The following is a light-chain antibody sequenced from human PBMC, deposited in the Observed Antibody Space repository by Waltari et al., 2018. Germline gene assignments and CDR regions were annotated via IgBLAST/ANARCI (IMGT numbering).Light chain of an antibody. CDR3: QSYDSSLSVV. J-gene: IGLJ2*01. CDR2: GNR. Sequence: QSVLTQPPSVSGAPGQRVTISCTGSSSNIGAGYDVHWYQQLPGTAPKLLSYGNRSRPSVVPDRFSGSKSGTSASLAITGLQAEDEADYYCQSYDSSLSVVFGGGTKLTVL. V-gene: IGLV1-40*01. CDR1: SSNIGAGYD.